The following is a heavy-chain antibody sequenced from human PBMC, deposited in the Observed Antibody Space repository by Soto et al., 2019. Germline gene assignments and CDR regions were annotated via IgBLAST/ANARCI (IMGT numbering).Heavy chain of an antibody. J-gene: IGHJ5*02. CDR1: GFTFSSYA. V-gene: IGHV3-23*01. D-gene: IGHD2-2*02. CDR2: ISGSGGST. Sequence: GGSLRLSCAASGFTFSSYAMSWVRQAPGKGLEWVSAISGSGGSTYYADSVKGRFTISRDNSKNTLYLQMNSLRAEDTAVYYCAKDPVVPAAIPRGDPENYNWFDPWGQGTLVTVSS. CDR3: AKDPVVPAAIPRGDPENYNWFDP.